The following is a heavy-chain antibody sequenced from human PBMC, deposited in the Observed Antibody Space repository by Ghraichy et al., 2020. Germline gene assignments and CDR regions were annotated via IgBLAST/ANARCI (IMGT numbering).Heavy chain of an antibody. V-gene: IGHV3-74*01. CDR1: GFSLTDSW. J-gene: IGHJ4*02. D-gene: IGHD3/OR15-3a*01. Sequence: GGSLRLSCAASGFSLTDSWMYWVRQVPGKGLVWVSHLSPAANIINYVESVRGRFTISRDTAKNTLFLQMDSLRVDDTAIYYCARGEFGLVDWGRGTLVTASA. CDR2: LSPAANII. CDR3: ARGEFGLVD.